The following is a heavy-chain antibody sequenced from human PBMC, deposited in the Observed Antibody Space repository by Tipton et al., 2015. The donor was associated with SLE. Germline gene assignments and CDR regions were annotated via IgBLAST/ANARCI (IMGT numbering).Heavy chain of an antibody. D-gene: IGHD3-3*01. CDR2: IDYNGST. CDR3: ARQRVHYDFWSGYLQYYFDY. CDR1: GGSIIRYY. Sequence: TLSLTCTVSGGSIIRYYWSWVRQPPGKGLEWIGYIDYNGSTNHNPPLKSRVTISVDTSKNQFSLKLSSVPAADTAVYYCARQRVHYDFWSGYLQYYFDYWGQGTLVTVSS. J-gene: IGHJ4*02. V-gene: IGHV4-59*01.